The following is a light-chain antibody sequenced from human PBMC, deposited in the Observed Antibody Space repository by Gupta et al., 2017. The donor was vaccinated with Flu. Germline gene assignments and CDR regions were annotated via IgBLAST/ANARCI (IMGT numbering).Light chain of an antibody. CDR2: AAA. Sequence: IQMTQSPSSLSASVGDRVTITCRASHDIASYLAWFQKKPGQAPKSLIFAAASLQSGVPSKFSGSGSGTDFTLTISSLHPEDFATYYCQQYRDYPLTFGGGTKVEIK. CDR3: QQYRDYPLT. V-gene: IGKV1-16*02. J-gene: IGKJ4*01. CDR1: HDIASY.